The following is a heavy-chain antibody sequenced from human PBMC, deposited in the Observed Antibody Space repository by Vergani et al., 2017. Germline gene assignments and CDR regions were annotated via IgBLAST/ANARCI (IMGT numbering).Heavy chain of an antibody. CDR2: INHSGST. V-gene: IGHV4-34*01. CDR3: ARGVPIAAAALD. CDR1: GGSFSGYY. D-gene: IGHD6-13*01. Sequence: QVQLQQWGAGLLKPSETLSLTCAVYGGSFSGYYWSWIRPPPGKRLEWIGEINHSGSTNYNQSLKSLVTISVDTSKTQYSLKLSAVTAADTAVYYCARGVPIAAAALDWGQGTLVTVSS. J-gene: IGHJ4*02.